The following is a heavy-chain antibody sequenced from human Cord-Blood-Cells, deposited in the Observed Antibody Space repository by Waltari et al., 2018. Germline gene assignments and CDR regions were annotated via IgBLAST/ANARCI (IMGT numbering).Heavy chain of an antibody. Sequence: EVQLVESGGGWVQPGRSLRLSCAASGFTFDDYAMHWVRQAPGKGLEWVSGISWNSGSIGYADSVKGRFTISRDNAKNSLYLQMNSLRAEDTALYYCAKGRGVIHYYYGMDVWGQGTTVTVSS. CDR3: AKGRGVIHYYYGMDV. J-gene: IGHJ6*02. CDR2: ISWNSGSI. CDR1: GFTFDDYA. V-gene: IGHV3-9*01. D-gene: IGHD3-10*01.